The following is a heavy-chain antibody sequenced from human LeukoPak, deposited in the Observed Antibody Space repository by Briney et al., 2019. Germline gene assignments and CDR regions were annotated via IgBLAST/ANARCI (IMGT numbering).Heavy chain of an antibody. CDR2: IKSKTDGGTT. D-gene: IGHD2-15*01. Sequence: GGSLRLSCAASGFIFSNAWMTWVRQAPGKGLEWVGRIKSKTDGGTTDYAAPVKGRFTISRDDSKNTLYLQMISLKTEDTAVYYCTTHIRSWQNRYYFDYWGQGILVTVSS. V-gene: IGHV3-15*01. CDR3: TTHIRSWQNRYYFDY. J-gene: IGHJ4*02. CDR1: GFIFSNAW.